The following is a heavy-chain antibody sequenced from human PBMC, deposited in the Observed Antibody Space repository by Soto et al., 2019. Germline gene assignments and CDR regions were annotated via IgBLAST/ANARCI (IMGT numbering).Heavy chain of an antibody. CDR1: GFTFSSYS. J-gene: IGHJ5*02. CDR3: AGDRIHGDAEVTEFDP. V-gene: IGHV3-21*01. Sequence: GGSLRLSCAASGFTFSSYSMNWVRQAPGKGLEWVSSISSSSRYIYYGDSVKGRFTISRDNAKNSLYLQMNSLRAEDTAVYYCAGDRIHGDAEVTEFDPWGQGTLVTVSS. CDR2: ISSSSRYI. D-gene: IGHD4-17*01.